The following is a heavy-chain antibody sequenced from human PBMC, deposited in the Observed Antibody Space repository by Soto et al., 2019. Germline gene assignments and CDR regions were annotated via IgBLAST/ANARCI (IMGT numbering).Heavy chain of an antibody. J-gene: IGHJ3*02. D-gene: IGHD3-22*01. V-gene: IGHV4-31*03. CDR1: GGSISSGGYY. Sequence: SSETLSLTCTVSGGSISSGGYYWSWIRQHPGKGLEWIGYIYYSGSTYYNPSLKSRVTISVDTSKNQFSLKLSSVTAADTAVYYCARDRHYDSSGPQALDAFDIWGQGTMVTVSS. CDR3: ARDRHYDSSGPQALDAFDI. CDR2: IYYSGST.